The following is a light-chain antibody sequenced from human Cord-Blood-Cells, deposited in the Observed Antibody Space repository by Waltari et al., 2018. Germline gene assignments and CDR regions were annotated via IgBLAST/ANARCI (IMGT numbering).Light chain of an antibody. V-gene: IGKV2-30*01. Sequence: DVVMTQSPLSLPVTLGQPASISCRSSQSLVYSGGNTYLNWFQQRPGQSPRRLIYKVSNRTSGVPARFSGSGSGTDFTLKISRVEAEDVGVYYCMQGTRWPWTFGQGTKVEIK. CDR2: KVS. J-gene: IGKJ1*01. CDR3: MQGTRWPWT. CDR1: QSLVYSGGNTY.